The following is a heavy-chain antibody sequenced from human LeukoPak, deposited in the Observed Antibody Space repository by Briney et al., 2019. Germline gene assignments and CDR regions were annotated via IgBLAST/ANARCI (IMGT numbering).Heavy chain of an antibody. Sequence: ASVKVSCKASGYTFTGYYMHWVRQAPGQGLEWMGWINPNSGGTNYAQKFQGRVTMTRDTSISTAYMELSRLRSDDTAVYYCAREMDFWSAWPDHWGQGTLVTVSS. J-gene: IGHJ4*02. CDR3: AREMDFWSAWPDH. CDR2: INPNSGGT. CDR1: GYTFTGYY. V-gene: IGHV1-2*02. D-gene: IGHD3-3*01.